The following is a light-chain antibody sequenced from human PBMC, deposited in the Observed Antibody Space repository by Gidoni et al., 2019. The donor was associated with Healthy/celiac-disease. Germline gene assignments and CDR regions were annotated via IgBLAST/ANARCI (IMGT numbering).Light chain of an antibody. CDR3: QQRSNWPPIT. CDR1: QSVSSY. J-gene: IGKJ5*01. CDR2: DAS. V-gene: IGKV3-11*01. Sequence: EVVLTQSPATLSLSPGKRATLSSRPSQSVSSYLAWYHQKPGQAPRLLIYDASNRATGIPARFSGSGSGTDFTLTISSLEPEDFAVYYCQQRSNWPPITFGQGTRLEIK.